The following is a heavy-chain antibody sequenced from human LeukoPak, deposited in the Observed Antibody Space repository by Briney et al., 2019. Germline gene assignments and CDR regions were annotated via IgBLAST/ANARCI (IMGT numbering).Heavy chain of an antibody. CDR2: INPNSGGT. V-gene: IGHV1-2*02. Sequence: WASVKVSCKASGYTFTGYYMHWVRQAPGQGLEWMGWINPNSGGTNYAQKFQGRVTMARDTSISTAYMELSRLRSDDTAVYYCARALWTGYSSSWYSYFDYWGQGTLVTVSS. CDR3: ARALWTGYSSSWYSYFDY. J-gene: IGHJ4*02. CDR1: GYTFTGYY. D-gene: IGHD6-13*01.